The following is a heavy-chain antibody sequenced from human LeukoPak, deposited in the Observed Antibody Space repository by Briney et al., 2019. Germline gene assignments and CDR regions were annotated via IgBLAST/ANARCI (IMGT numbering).Heavy chain of an antibody. CDR2: ISWNSGSI. J-gene: IGHJ2*01. D-gene: IGHD5-24*01. CDR3: AKDWMATTMGYFDL. CDR1: GFTFYDYA. V-gene: IGHV3-9*01. Sequence: PGGSLRLSCAASGFTFYDYAMHWVRHAPGKGLEWVSGISWNSGSIGYADSVKGRFTISRDNAKNSLYLQMNSLRAEDTALYYCAKDWMATTMGYFDLWGRGTLVTVSS.